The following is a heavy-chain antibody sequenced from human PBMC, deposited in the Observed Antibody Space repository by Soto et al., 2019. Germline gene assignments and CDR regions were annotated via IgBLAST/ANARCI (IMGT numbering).Heavy chain of an antibody. D-gene: IGHD2-15*01. CDR1: GFTFSSYA. CDR3: AKDQVGSGYIVVVVAATAIDY. V-gene: IGHV3-23*01. J-gene: IGHJ4*02. Sequence: GGSLRLSCAASGFTFSSYAMSWVRQAPGKGLEWVSAISGSGGSTYYADSVKGRFTISRDNSKNTLYLQMNSLRAEDTAVYYCAKDQVGSGYIVVVVAATAIDYWGQGTLVTVSS. CDR2: ISGSGGST.